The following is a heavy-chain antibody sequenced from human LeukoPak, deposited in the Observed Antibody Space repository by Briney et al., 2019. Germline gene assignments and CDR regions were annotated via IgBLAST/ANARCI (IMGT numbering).Heavy chain of an antibody. D-gene: IGHD1-26*01. CDR2: IKSKTDGGTT. Sequence: PGGSRRLSCAASGFTFSNAWMSWVRQAPGKGMEWVGRIKSKTDGGTTDYAAPVKGRFTISRDDSKNTLYLQMNSLKTEDTAVYYCTTDTRIVGATGFDYWGQGILVTVSS. J-gene: IGHJ4*02. V-gene: IGHV3-15*01. CDR1: GFTFSNAW. CDR3: TTDTRIVGATGFDY.